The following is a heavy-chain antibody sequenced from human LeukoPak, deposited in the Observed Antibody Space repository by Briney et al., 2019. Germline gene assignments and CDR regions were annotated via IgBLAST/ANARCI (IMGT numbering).Heavy chain of an antibody. D-gene: IGHD3-22*01. J-gene: IGHJ4*02. Sequence: PGGSLRLSCAASGFTFSSYGMHWVRQAPGKGLEWVSILYSSGTTYYANSVKGRFTISRDNSENKLFLQMNSLRAEDTALYYCARATHYYESSGYDYWGQGTLVTVSS. CDR3: ARATHYYESSGYDY. V-gene: IGHV3-53*01. CDR1: GFTFSSYG. CDR2: LYSSGTT.